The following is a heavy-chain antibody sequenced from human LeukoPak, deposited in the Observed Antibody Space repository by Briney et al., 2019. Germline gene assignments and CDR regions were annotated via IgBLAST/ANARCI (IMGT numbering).Heavy chain of an antibody. D-gene: IGHD6-13*01. Sequence: GGSLRLSCATSGFTFSTYVMSWVRQAPGKGLEWVSGISASGGSTYYADSLKGRFTISRDNSKNTLYLQMSSLRAEDTAVYYCAKKFGISWYDYGGKGTLVSVSS. V-gene: IGHV3-23*01. CDR2: ISASGGST. CDR3: AKKFGISWYDY. CDR1: GFTFSTYV. J-gene: IGHJ4*02.